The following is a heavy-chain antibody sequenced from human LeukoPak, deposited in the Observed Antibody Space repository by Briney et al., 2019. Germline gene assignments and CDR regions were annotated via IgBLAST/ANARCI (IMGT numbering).Heavy chain of an antibody. V-gene: IGHV3-7*01. D-gene: IGHD5-24*01. CDR1: GFTFSSYW. CDR2: IKQDGSEK. CDR3: ARVYVEMATIEHYMDV. Sequence: GGSLRLSCAASGFTFSSYWMSWVRQAPGKGLEWVANIKQDGSEKYYVDSVKGRFTISRDNAKKSLYLQMNSLRAEDTAVYYCARVYVEMATIEHYMDVWGKGTTVTVSS. J-gene: IGHJ6*03.